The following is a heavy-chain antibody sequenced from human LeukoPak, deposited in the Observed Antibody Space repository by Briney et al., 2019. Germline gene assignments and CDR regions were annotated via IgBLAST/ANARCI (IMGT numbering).Heavy chain of an antibody. CDR1: GFTFDDYG. CDR2: INWNGGST. Sequence: GGSLRLSCAASGFTFDDYGMSWVRHAPGKGLEWVSGINWNGGSTGYADSVKGRFTISRDSAKNSLYLQMNSLRAEDTAVYYCAKRISGSSKALDYWGQGTLVTVSS. CDR3: AKRISGSSKALDY. V-gene: IGHV3-20*04. J-gene: IGHJ4*02. D-gene: IGHD1-26*01.